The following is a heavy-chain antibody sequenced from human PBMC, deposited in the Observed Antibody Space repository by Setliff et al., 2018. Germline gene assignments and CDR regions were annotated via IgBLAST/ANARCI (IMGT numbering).Heavy chain of an antibody. CDR1: GGSSSGYY. V-gene: IGHV4-34*01. D-gene: IGHD2-8*01. J-gene: IGHJ3*02. Sequence: SETLSLTCAVYGGSSSGYYWSWIRQPPGKGLEWIGEINHSGSTNYNPSPKSRVTISVDTSKNQFSLKLSSVTAADTAVYYCATDVLGSDAFDIWGQGTMVTVSS. CDR2: INHSGST. CDR3: ATDVLGSDAFDI.